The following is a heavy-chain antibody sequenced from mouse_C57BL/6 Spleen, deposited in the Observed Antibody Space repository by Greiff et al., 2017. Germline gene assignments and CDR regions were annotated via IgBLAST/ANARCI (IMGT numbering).Heavy chain of an antibody. V-gene: IGHV1-69*01. CDR1: GYTFTSYW. J-gene: IGHJ2*01. CDR3: ARGEYGNSLDY. CDR2: IDPSDSYT. Sequence: QVQLQQSGAELAMPGASVKLSCKASGYTFTSYWMHWVKQRPGQGLEWIGEIDPSDSYTNYNQLFKGKSTLTVDKSSSTAYMQVSSLTSEDSAVYYCARGEYGNSLDYWGQGTTLTVSS. D-gene: IGHD2-10*02.